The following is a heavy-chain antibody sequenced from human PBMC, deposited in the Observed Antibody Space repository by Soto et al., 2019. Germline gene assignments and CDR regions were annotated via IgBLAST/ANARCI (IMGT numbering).Heavy chain of an antibody. CDR2: IYPGDSDT. CDR3: ARTYSSAHNWFDP. D-gene: IGHD6-25*01. V-gene: IGHV5-51*01. J-gene: IGHJ5*02. CDR1: GYSFTSYW. Sequence: GESLKISCKGSGYSFTSYWIGWVRQMPGKGLEWMGIIYPGDSDTRYSPSFQGQVTISADKSISTAYLQWSSLKASDTAMYCCARTYSSAHNWFDPWGQGTLVTVSS.